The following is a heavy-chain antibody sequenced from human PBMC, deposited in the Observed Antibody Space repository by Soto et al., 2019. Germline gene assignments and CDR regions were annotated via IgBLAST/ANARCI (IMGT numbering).Heavy chain of an antibody. V-gene: IGHV3-30-3*01. D-gene: IGHD2-21*01. CDR3: ARAMYDSSGDPFLPLSH. J-gene: IGHJ4*02. Sequence: QVQLVESGGGVVQPGRSLRLSCEASGFTFSNFALYWVRQAPGKGLEWVAVISYDGFNKYYAESVKGRFTISRDESQNSVFLPMGSLRLEDTAVCYGARAMYDSSGDPFLPLSHWGQGSVVIVSS. CDR1: GFTFSNFA. CDR2: ISYDGFNK.